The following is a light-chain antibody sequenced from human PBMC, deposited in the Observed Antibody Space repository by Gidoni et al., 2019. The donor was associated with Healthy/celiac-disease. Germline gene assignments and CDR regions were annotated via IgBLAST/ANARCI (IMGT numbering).Light chain of an antibody. Sequence: QSALTQPASVSGSPGQSITISCTGTSNDVGGYNYVSWYQQHPGKAPKLMIYEVSNRTSGVSNRFSGSKSGNTASLTISGLQAEDEADYYCSSYTSSSSVIFGGGTKLT. J-gene: IGLJ2*01. V-gene: IGLV2-14*01. CDR3: SSYTSSSSVI. CDR1: SNDVGGYNY. CDR2: EVS.